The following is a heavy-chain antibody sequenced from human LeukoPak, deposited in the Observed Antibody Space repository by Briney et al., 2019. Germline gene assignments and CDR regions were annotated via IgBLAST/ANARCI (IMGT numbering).Heavy chain of an antibody. Sequence: PGGSLRLSCAASGFTFDDYGMSWVRQAPGKGLEWVSGINWNGGSTGYADSVKGRFTISRDNAKYSLYLQMNSLRAEDTALYYCARYFDPYYYGSGSPSFDYWGQGTLVTVSS. CDR3: ARYFDPYYYGSGSPSFDY. D-gene: IGHD3-10*01. J-gene: IGHJ4*02. CDR2: INWNGGST. V-gene: IGHV3-20*04. CDR1: GFTFDDYG.